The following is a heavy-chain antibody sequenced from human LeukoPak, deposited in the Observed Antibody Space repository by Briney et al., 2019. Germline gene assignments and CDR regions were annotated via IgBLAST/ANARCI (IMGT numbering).Heavy chain of an antibody. D-gene: IGHD4-17*01. CDR2: ISGSGETT. CDR3: AKYDGDFRGSAPGFFDY. J-gene: IGHJ4*02. CDR1: GFIFHNFA. V-gene: IGHV3-23*01. Sequence: GGSLRLSFAASGFIFHNFAVSWVRQAPGKGLEWVSSISGSGETTYYADSVKGRFAISRDSSRNTLYLLMNSLRAEDTAVYYCAKYDGDFRGSAPGFFDYWGQGTLVAVSS.